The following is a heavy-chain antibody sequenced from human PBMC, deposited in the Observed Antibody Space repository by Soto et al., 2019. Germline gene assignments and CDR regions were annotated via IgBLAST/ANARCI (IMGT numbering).Heavy chain of an antibody. V-gene: IGHV4-39*01. CDR2: IYYSGST. CDR1: GGSISSNSYY. Sequence: QLQLQESGPGLVKPSETLSLTCTVSGGSISSNSYYWGWIRQPPGKGLEWIGSIYYSGSTYYNPSLKRRVTISVDTSKNQFSLKLSSVTAADTAVYYCALTTVTTYYYYGMDVWGQGTTVTVSS. D-gene: IGHD4-17*01. J-gene: IGHJ6*02. CDR3: ALTTVTTYYYYGMDV.